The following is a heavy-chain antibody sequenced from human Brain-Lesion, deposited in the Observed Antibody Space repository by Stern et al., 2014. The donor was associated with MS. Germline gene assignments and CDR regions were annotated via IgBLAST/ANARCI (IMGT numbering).Heavy chain of an antibody. CDR2: LYYTGSA. CDR1: GGSINSGGYY. J-gene: IGHJ4*02. Sequence: QVQLLESGPGLVKPSQTLPLTCTVSGGSINSGGYYWSWIRQYPGKGLEWIGYLYYTGSAYYDPSLKSRLSMSIDTSKNQFSLNLNSVTAADTAVYYCARGARYSDSSGYYFYFDYWGQGTLVTVSS. D-gene: IGHD3-22*01. CDR3: ARGARYSDSSGYYFYFDY. V-gene: IGHV4-31*03.